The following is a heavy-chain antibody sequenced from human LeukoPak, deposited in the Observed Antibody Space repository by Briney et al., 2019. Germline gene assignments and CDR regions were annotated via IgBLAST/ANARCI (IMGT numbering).Heavy chain of an antibody. D-gene: IGHD3-22*01. CDR1: GFSFSSYA. CDR2: IKSKTDGGTT. Sequence: GGSLRLSCAASGFSFSSYAMSWVRQAPGKGLVWVGRIKSKTDGGTTDYPAPVKGRFTISRDDSKNTLYLQMNSLKTEDTAVYYCTPLIDYYDSSGLFDIWGQGTMVTVSS. CDR3: TPLIDYYDSSGLFDI. V-gene: IGHV3-15*01. J-gene: IGHJ3*02.